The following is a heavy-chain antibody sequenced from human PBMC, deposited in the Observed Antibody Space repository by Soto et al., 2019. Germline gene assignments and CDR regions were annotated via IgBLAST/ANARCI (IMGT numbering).Heavy chain of an antibody. CDR2: ISASGGLK. CDR3: AREVGAPSGWLDP. V-gene: IGHV3-23*01. J-gene: IGHJ5*02. Sequence: EVQLSESGGDLRQPGGSLRLSCAASGFTFTNYAMTWVRQTPGKGLEWVSGISASGGLKYYADSVQGRFTVSRDNSKNILYLQMDNLRDEDTALYYCAREVGAPSGWLDPWGPGTQVTVSS. D-gene: IGHD1-26*01. CDR1: GFTFTNYA.